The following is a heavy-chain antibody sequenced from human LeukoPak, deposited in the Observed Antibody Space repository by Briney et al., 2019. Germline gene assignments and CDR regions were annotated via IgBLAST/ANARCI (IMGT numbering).Heavy chain of an antibody. D-gene: IGHD2-2*01. CDR2: IYYTGST. J-gene: IGHJ6*03. CDR1: GGSISSSNSY. CDR3: ARGRRSIVVVPAARRGYYYMDV. Sequence: PSETLSLTCTVSGGSISSSNSYWGWIRQPPGKGLEWIGSIYYTGSTYSNPSLKSRVTISMDTSKNQFPLKLSSVTAADTAVYYCARGRRSIVVVPAARRGYYYMDVWGNGTTVTVSS. V-gene: IGHV4-39*06.